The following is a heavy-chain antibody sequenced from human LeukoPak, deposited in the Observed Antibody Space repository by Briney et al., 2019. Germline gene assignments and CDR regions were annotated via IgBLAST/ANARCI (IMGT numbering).Heavy chain of an antibody. CDR1: GFTFDDYA. V-gene: IGHV3-9*01. D-gene: IGHD4-17*01. Sequence: GGSLRLSCAASGFTFDDYAMHWVRQAPGKGLEWVSGISWNSGSIGYADSVKGRFTISRDNAKNSLYLQMNSLRAEDTAVYYCAKDLYYGDYLLHGMDVWGQGTTVTVSS. CDR2: ISWNSGSI. J-gene: IGHJ6*02. CDR3: AKDLYYGDYLLHGMDV.